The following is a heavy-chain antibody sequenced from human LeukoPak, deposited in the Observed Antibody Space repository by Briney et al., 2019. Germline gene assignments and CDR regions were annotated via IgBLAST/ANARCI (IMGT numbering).Heavy chain of an antibody. V-gene: IGHV3-11*04. CDR1: GSTFSDYY. D-gene: IGHD2-2*01. CDR3: ARHIVVIPAAMSP. CDR2: ISSSGSNI. J-gene: IGHJ5*02. Sequence: PAGSLRLSCAASGSTFSDYYMSWIRQAPGKGLGWVSYISSSGSNIYYADSEKGRITISRDNAKNSLYLQMNSLRAEETAVYYCARHIVVIPAAMSPWGQGTLVTVSS.